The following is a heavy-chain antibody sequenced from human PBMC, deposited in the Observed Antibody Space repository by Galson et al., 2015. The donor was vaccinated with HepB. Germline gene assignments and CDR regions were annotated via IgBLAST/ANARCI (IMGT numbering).Heavy chain of an antibody. J-gene: IGHJ5*02. V-gene: IGHV1-18*01. CDR1: DYTFSSYS. D-gene: IGHD2-15*01. CDR3: ARGALVVGAAATQNNWFDP. Sequence: VKVSCKASDYTFSSYSITWVRQAPGQGLEWMGWISAYNRKTRYSQKFQGRVTMTTDTSTSTAYMELRRLRSDDTAVYYCARGALVVGAAATQNNWFDPWGQGTLVTVSS. CDR2: ISAYNRKT.